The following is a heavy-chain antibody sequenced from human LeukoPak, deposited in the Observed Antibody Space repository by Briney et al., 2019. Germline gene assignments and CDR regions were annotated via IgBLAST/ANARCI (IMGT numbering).Heavy chain of an antibody. Sequence: PGGSLRLSCAASGFTFSSYAMSWVPQAPGKGLECVSAISGSGGSTYYADSVKGRFTISRDNSKNTLYLQMNSLRAEDTAVYYCAKDPYGTRYFDYWGQGTLVTVSS. CDR3: AKDPYGTRYFDY. J-gene: IGHJ4*02. D-gene: IGHD2-2*01. CDR1: GFTFSSYA. V-gene: IGHV3-23*01. CDR2: ISGSGGST.